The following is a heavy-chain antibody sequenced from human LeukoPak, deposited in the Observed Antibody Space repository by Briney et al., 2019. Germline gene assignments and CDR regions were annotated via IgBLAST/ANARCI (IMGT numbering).Heavy chain of an antibody. D-gene: IGHD5-12*01. CDR1: GYTFTSYG. CDR3: ARANQGGYASTFDY. V-gene: IGHV1-69*13. CDR2: IIPIFGTA. Sequence: SVKVSCKASGYTFTSYGISWVRQAPGQGLEWMGGIIPIFGTANYAQKFQGRVTITADESTSTAYMELSSLRSEDTAVYYCARANQGGYASTFDYWGQGTLVTVSS. J-gene: IGHJ4*02.